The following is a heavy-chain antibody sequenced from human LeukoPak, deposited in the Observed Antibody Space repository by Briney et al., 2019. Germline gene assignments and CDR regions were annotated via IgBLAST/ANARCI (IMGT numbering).Heavy chain of an antibody. CDR1: GFTFSSSW. D-gene: IGHD1-7*01. V-gene: IGHV3-74*01. J-gene: IGHJ2*01. Sequence: PGGSLRLSCAASGFTFSSSWMHWVRQGPGKGLVWGARMNADGRTLNYADSVKGRFTISRDNAKNTLYLQMNSLRTEDAAVYYCARAGNYYFDLWGRGTQVTVSS. CDR2: MNADGRTL. CDR3: ARAGNYYFDL.